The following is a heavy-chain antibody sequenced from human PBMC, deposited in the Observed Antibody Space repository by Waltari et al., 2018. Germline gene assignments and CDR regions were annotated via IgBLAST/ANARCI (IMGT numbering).Heavy chain of an antibody. CDR1: GFTFNTYV. V-gene: IGHV3-23*01. CDR2: SSDCGGII. J-gene: IGHJ4*02. D-gene: IGHD7-27*01. CDR3: ARGSGVDY. Sequence: EVQLLESGGGLVQPGGSLRLSCAASGFTFNTYVMNWVRQAPGKGLEWVSRSSDCGGIINYADSVKCRFTISRDKSKNTMYLQMNSLRAEDTAVYYCARGSGVDYWGQGTLVTISS.